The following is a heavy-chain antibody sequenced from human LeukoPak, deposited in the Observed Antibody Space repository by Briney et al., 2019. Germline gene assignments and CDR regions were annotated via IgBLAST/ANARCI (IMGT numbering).Heavy chain of an antibody. CDR1: GFTFRIYG. CDR2: ISYDRGNK. J-gene: IGHJ4*02. Sequence: GGSLRLSCAASGFTFRIYGMHWVRQAPGKGLEWVAVISYDRGNKYYADSVKGRFTISRDNSKNTLYLQMNSLRAEDTAVYYCATDSSPDYWGQGTLVTVSS. V-gene: IGHV3-30*03. CDR3: ATDSSPDY. D-gene: IGHD6-13*01.